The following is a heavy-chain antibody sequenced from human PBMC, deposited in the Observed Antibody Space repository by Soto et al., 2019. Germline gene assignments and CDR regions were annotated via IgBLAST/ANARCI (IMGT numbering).Heavy chain of an antibody. CDR1: GYTFTRSG. CDR3: AGEGVAPYYYYGMDV. D-gene: IGHD5-12*01. Sequence: ASVKVSCKASGYTFTRSGISCVRQAPGQGLEWMGWISTYNGDTNYAQTFQGRVTMTTDTSTSTVHMEVRSLRSDDTAVYYCAGEGVAPYYYYGMDVWGQGTPVTVSS. J-gene: IGHJ6*02. V-gene: IGHV1-18*01. CDR2: ISTYNGDT.